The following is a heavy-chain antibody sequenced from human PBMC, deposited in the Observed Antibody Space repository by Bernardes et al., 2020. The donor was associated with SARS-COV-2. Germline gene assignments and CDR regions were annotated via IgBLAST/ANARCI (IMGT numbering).Heavy chain of an antibody. V-gene: IGHV3-30*01. J-gene: IGHJ4*02. D-gene: IGHD2-15*01. CDR1: GFTFSSYA. CDR2: LSYDGSNK. Sequence: GSLRLSCAASGFTFSSYAMHWVRQAPGKGLEWVAILSYDGSNKYYADSVKGRFTISRDNSKNTLYLQMNSLRAEDTAVYYCARRGGYPIEDYFDYWGQGTLVTVSS. CDR3: ARRGGYPIEDYFDY.